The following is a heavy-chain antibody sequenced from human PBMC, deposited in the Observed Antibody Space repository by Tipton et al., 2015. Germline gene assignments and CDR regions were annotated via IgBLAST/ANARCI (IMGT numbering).Heavy chain of an antibody. CDR2: IEQDGSEK. V-gene: IGHV3-7*01. D-gene: IGHD3-10*02. CDR3: ARGLVQEYYVAFDI. Sequence: SLRLSCAGSGFRFSSYWMSWVRQAPGKGLEWVANIEQDGSEKYYVDSVKGRFTISRDNAKNSLYLQMNSLRAEDTAVYYCARGLVQEYYVAFDIWGQGTLVTVSS. CDR1: GFRFSSYW. J-gene: IGHJ3*02.